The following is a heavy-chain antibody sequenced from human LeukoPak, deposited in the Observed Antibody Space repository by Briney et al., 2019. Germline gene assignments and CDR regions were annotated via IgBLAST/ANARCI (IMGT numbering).Heavy chain of an antibody. CDR1: GFTFSNAW. CDR2: IKSKTDGGTT. Sequence: PGGSLRLSCAASGFTFSNAWMSWVRQAPGKGLEWVGRIKSKTDGGTTDYAAPVKGRFTISRDNSKNTLYLQMNSLRADDTAVYYCARDLRRDCSTTTCYAFDYWGQGTLVTVSS. D-gene: IGHD2-2*01. CDR3: ARDLRRDCSTTTCYAFDY. J-gene: IGHJ4*02. V-gene: IGHV3-15*01.